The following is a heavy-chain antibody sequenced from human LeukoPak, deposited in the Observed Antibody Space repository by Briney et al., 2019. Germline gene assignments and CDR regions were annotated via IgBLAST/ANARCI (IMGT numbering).Heavy chain of an antibody. D-gene: IGHD2-15*01. CDR1: GGTFSSYA. CDR2: IIPIFGTA. CDR3: ARELGYCSGGSCSSRYYFDY. J-gene: IGHJ4*02. V-gene: IGHV1-69*01. Sequence: ASVKVSCKASGGTFSSYAISWVRQAPGQGLEWMGGIIPIFGTANYAQKFQGRVTITADESTSTAYMELSSLRSEDTAVYYCARELGYCSGGSCSSRYYFDYWGQGTLVTVSS.